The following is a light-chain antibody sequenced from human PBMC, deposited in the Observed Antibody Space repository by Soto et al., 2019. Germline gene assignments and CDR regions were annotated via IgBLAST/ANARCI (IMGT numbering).Light chain of an antibody. CDR1: QSVTSNY. CDR3: HQYASPSWT. V-gene: IGKV3-20*01. CDR2: GAS. J-gene: IGKJ1*01. Sequence: EIVLTQSPGTLSLSPGERATLSCRASQSVTSNYLAWYQQKPGQAPRLLIFGASSRATGIPDKFSGSGSGTDFTLTISRLEPDDFALYYCHQYASPSWTFGQGTKVEIK.